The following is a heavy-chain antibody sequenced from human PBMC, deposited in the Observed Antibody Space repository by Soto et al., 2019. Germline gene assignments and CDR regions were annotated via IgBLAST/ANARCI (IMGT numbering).Heavy chain of an antibody. CDR2: IKQDGSEK. V-gene: IGHV3-7*01. CDR3: STFILWFGELFPISSLAEKNRTYYYMDV. J-gene: IGHJ6*03. D-gene: IGHD3-10*01. CDR1: GFTFSSYW. Sequence: GGSLRLSCAASGFTFSSYWMSWVRQAPGKGLEWVANIKQDGSEKYYVDSVKGRFTISRDNAKNSLYLQMNSLRAEDTAVYYCSTFILWFGELFPISSLAEKNRTYYYMDVWGKGTTVTVSS.